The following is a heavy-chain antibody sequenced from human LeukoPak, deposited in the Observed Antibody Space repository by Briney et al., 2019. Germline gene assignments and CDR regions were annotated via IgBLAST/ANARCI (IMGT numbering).Heavy chain of an antibody. CDR3: ARSYCGGDCYWTIDY. D-gene: IGHD2-21*02. CDR1: GYTFTGYY. CDR2: INPNTGVT. V-gene: IGHV1-2*02. Sequence: ASVKVSCKASGYTFTGYYMHWVRQAPGQGLTWMGWINPNTGVTNYAQKFQGRVTMTRATSINTGYMELDRLTSDDTAIYYCARSYCGGDCYWTIDYWGQGTLVTVSS. J-gene: IGHJ4*02.